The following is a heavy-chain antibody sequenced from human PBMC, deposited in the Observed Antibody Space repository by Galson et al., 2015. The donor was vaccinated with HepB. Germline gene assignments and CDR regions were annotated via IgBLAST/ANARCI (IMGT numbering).Heavy chain of an antibody. CDR3: ARAGDPAPPDY. V-gene: IGHV3-49*03. Sequence: SLRLSCATSGFSFRDYAMNWFRQAPGKGLEWVGFIRSNPYGGTTQYVASVKGRFTISRDDSKPIAYLQMDSLRVEDTAVYYCARAGDPAPPDYWGQGTLVTVSS. J-gene: IGHJ4*02. CDR1: GFSFRDYA. CDR2: IRSNPYGGTT.